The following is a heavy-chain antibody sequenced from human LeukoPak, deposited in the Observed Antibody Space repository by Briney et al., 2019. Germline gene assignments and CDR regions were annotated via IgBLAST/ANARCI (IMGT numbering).Heavy chain of an antibody. D-gene: IGHD2-8*01. CDR1: GFSFRTYE. CDR3: ARDTVNGPFVISLDY. J-gene: IGHJ4*02. CDR2: ISSGGNTE. Sequence: GGSLRLSCAASGFSFRTYEMNWVRQAPGKGLEWVSHISSGGNTEYYVDSVRGRFSTSRDNAKNLLFLQMNSLRAEDTAVYYCARDTVNGPFVISLDYWGQGALVTVSS. V-gene: IGHV3-48*03.